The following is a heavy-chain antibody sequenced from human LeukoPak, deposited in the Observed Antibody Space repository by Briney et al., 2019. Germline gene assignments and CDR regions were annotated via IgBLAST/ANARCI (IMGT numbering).Heavy chain of an antibody. CDR1: GFTFSSHA. CDR2: ISISGDTT. D-gene: IGHD2-15*01. CDR3: ANEIRPKDY. V-gene: IGHV3-23*01. Sequence: GGSLRLSCGASGFTFSSHAMTWVRQAPGKGLEWVSAISISGDTTYYADAVKGRFTISRDNSKNTVYLQMNSLRAEDTAVYYCANEIRPKDYWGQGTLVTVSS. J-gene: IGHJ4*02.